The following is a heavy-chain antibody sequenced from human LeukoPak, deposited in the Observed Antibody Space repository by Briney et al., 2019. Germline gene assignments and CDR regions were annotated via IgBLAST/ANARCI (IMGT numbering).Heavy chain of an antibody. V-gene: IGHV4-34*01. J-gene: IGHJ3*02. Sequence: SETLSLTCAVSGGSFSGYYWTWIRQPPGKGLEWIGEINHSGSANYNPSLKSRVTISLDTSKNQFSLRLSSVTAADTAVYYCAREHRYYYDSSGYPGAFDIWGQGTMVTVSS. CDR2: INHSGSA. CDR1: GGSFSGYY. CDR3: AREHRYYYDSSGYPGAFDI. D-gene: IGHD3-22*01.